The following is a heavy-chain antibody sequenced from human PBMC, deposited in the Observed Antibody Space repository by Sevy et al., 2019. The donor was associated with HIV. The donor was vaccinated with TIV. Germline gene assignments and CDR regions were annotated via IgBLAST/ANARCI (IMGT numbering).Heavy chain of an antibody. CDR2: LTFGCGEI. J-gene: IGHJ4*02. V-gene: IGHV3-23*01. CDR3: AREGCTKPHDY. Sequence: LSLTCAASGFTFSKYSMSWVRQPPGKGLEWVSTLTFGCGEINYADSVKGRFTISRDNSKSWVYLQMNNLRPEDTAVYYCAREGCTKPHDYWGQGTLVTVSS. CDR1: GFTFSKYS. D-gene: IGHD2-8*01.